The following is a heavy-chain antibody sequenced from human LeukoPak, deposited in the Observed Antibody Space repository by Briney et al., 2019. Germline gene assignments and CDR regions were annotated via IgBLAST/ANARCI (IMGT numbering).Heavy chain of an antibody. D-gene: IGHD5-24*01. CDR1: GFPFSSYW. CDR2: IKQDGSKK. V-gene: IGHV3-7*04. CDR3: TRVGYIDEGIDY. J-gene: IGHJ4*02. Sequence: GGSLRLSFVASGFPFSSYWMPWFRKAPGKGLEWVANIKQDGSKKSYVDSVKGRFTISRDNAKNSLYLQMNSLRAEDTAIYYCTRVGYIDEGIDYWGQGTLVTVSS.